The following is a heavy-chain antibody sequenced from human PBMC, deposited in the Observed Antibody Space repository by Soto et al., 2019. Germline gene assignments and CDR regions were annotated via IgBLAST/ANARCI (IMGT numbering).Heavy chain of an antibody. D-gene: IGHD5-12*01. CDR3: ARGVARSGYVDYYYYYMDV. V-gene: IGHV1-8*01. J-gene: IGHJ6*03. Sequence: GASVELYSKASGYTFTSCAINWLRQAAGQGLEWMGWMNPNSGNTGYAQKFQGRVTMTRNTSISTAYMELSSLRSEDTAVYYCARGVARSGYVDYYYYYMDVWGKGTTVTV. CDR1: GYTFTSCA. CDR2: MNPNSGNT.